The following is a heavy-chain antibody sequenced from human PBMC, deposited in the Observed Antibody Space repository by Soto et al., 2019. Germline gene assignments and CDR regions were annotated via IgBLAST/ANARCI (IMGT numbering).Heavy chain of an antibody. D-gene: IGHD3-9*01. CDR1: GGSISSSSYY. Sequence: SETLSLTCTVSGGSISSSSYYWGWIRQPPGKGLEWIGSIYYSGSTYYNPSLKSRVTISVDTSKNQFSLKLSSVTAADTAVYYCARHPTILAGPGGWFDPWGQGTLVTVSS. CDR2: IYYSGST. CDR3: ARHPTILAGPGGWFDP. J-gene: IGHJ5*02. V-gene: IGHV4-39*01.